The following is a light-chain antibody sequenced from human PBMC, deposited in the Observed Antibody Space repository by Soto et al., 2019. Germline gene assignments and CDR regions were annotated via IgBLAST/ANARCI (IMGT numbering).Light chain of an antibody. J-gene: IGKJ1*01. Sequence: EIPMTQSPTTLSASVGDRVTISCRASQSVPSSVAWYQQKPGQAPRLLIHGASSRATGIPDRFSGSGSGTEFTLTISSLQSEDFAIYYCQQYHNWPRTFGQGTKVDIK. CDR2: GAS. V-gene: IGKV3-15*01. CDR1: QSVPSS. CDR3: QQYHNWPRT.